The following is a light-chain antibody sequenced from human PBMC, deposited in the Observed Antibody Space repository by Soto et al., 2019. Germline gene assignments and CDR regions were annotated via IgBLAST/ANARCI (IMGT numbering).Light chain of an antibody. J-gene: IGKJ1*01. Sequence: IVLTQSPAPRSLSPWERATLSCRASQSITISLAWYQHKPGQAPRLLSYHASKRATGVPARLSGSGGGAEFTLSISSLEAEDFAVYYCQQRTDWPPWTFGQGTKVEIK. CDR1: QSITIS. CDR2: HAS. CDR3: QQRTDWPPWT. V-gene: IGKV3-11*01.